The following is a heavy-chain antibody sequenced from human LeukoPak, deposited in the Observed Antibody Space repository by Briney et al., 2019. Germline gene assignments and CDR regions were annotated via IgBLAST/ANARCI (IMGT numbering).Heavy chain of an antibody. D-gene: IGHD6-13*01. Sequence: ASVKVSCKVSGGTFSNHAISWMRRAPGQGLEWMGGIIPNLGTANYAQKFRGRVTITADESTSTAYMELSSLRFEDTAVYYCARADRLSITWYGGDYWGQGTLITVSS. CDR1: GGTFSNHA. V-gene: IGHV1-69*13. CDR3: ARADRLSITWYGGDY. CDR2: IIPNLGTA. J-gene: IGHJ4*02.